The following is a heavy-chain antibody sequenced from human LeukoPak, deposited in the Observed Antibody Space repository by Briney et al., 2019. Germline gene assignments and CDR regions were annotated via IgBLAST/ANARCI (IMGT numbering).Heavy chain of an antibody. V-gene: IGHV1-2*02. Sequence: WAPVKVSCKASGYTFTGYYMHWVRQAPGQGLEWMGWINPNSGGTNYAQKFQGRVTMTRDTSISTAYMELSRLRSDDTAVYYCAREARGRHPMVRGVMVYWGQGTLVTVSS. D-gene: IGHD3-10*01. CDR1: GYTFTGYY. J-gene: IGHJ4*02. CDR3: AREARGRHPMVRGVMVY. CDR2: INPNSGGT.